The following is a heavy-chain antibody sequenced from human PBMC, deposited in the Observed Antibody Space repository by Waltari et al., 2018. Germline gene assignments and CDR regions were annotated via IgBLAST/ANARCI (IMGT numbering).Heavy chain of an antibody. CDR2: VNPNGGST. V-gene: IGHV1-46*04. CDR3: ARAGSSLIWGVAE. J-gene: IGHJ4*02. D-gene: IGHD2-2*01. CDR1: GYIFTNFY. Sequence: QVSLVQSGAEVKKPGASVKVSCTASGYIFTNFYIHWVRQAPGQGLEWMGTVNPNGGSTTYAQKVHDRVTMTRDTSTSTVHMELSSLRSEDTAVYYCARAGSSLIWGVAEWGQGTLVTVSS.